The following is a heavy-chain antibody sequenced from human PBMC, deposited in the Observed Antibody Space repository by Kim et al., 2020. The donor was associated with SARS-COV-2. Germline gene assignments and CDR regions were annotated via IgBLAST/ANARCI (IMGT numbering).Heavy chain of an antibody. J-gene: IGHJ4*02. Sequence: GGSLRLSCAASGFTFTSYALSWVRQSPGRGLEWVSTISGSGANTYYADYVKGRFTISKDNSRTTLFLQMRNLRAEDTAVYFCAKGQADADLLFDHWGQGALVTVSS. CDR1: GFTFTSYA. CDR2: ISGSGANT. CDR3: AKGQADADLLFDH. V-gene: IGHV3-23*01.